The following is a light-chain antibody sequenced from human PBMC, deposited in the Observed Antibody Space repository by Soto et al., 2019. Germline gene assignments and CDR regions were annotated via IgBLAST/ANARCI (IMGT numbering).Light chain of an antibody. CDR1: QDINNY. Sequence: DIQMTQSPSSLSASVGDRVTITCRASQDINNYLAWYQQKPGKPPKLLIYAAFTLQSGVPSRFSGGRSGTDFTLTINSRQPEDVATYYCQRYNNGPPLTFGPGTKV. V-gene: IGKV1-27*01. J-gene: IGKJ3*01. CDR2: AAF. CDR3: QRYNNGPPLT.